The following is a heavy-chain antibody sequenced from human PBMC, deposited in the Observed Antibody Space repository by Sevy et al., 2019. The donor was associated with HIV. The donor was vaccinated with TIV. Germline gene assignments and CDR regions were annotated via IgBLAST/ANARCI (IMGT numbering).Heavy chain of an antibody. J-gene: IGHJ4*02. Sequence: GGYLRLSCAASGFTFAKYSMSWVRQAPGKGLEWVSTFSFGCGRINYADSVKGRFTLSRDDSKNTLFLQMNSLRAEDTATYFCAREGCTQPHDYWGQGTLVTVSS. D-gene: IGHD2-8*01. CDR3: AREGCTQPHDY. V-gene: IGHV3-23*01. CDR2: FSFGCGRI. CDR1: GFTFAKYS.